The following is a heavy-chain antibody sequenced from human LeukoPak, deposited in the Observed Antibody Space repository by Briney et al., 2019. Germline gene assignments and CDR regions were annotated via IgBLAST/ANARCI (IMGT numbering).Heavy chain of an antibody. Sequence: GESLRLSCAASGFTFTTYWMSWVRQLPGKGLEWVANINQDGTEKYYVDSVKGRFTISRDNAKNSLDLQMNSLRVEDTGTYYCVKVAKYYYGSETYYFFEHWGQGTLVTVSS. CDR1: GFTFTTYW. V-gene: IGHV3-7*01. D-gene: IGHD3-10*01. J-gene: IGHJ4*02. CDR3: VKVAKYYYGSETYYFFEH. CDR2: INQDGTEK.